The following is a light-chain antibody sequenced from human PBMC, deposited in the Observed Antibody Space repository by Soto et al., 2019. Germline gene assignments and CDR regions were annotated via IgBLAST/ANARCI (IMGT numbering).Light chain of an antibody. CDR2: KAS. CDR1: QTISSW. J-gene: IGKJ1*01. V-gene: IGKV1-5*03. CDR3: QHYNSYSEA. Sequence: DIQMTQSPSTLSGSVGDRVTITCRASQTISSWLAWYQQKPGKAPKLLLYKASTLKSGVPSRFSGSGSGTEFTRTISSLQPDDFATYYCQHYNSYSEAFGQGTNVQL.